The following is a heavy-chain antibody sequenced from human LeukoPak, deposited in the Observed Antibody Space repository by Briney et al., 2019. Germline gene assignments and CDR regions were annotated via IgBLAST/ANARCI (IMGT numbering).Heavy chain of an antibody. Sequence: GGSLRLSCAASGFIFTSNRMNWVRQAPGKGLEWVAVISYDGSNKYYADSVKGRFTISRDNSKNTLYLQMNSLRAEDTAVYYCARDFDDYVWGSYRYTFDYWGQGTLVTVSS. CDR2: ISYDGSNK. CDR1: GFIFTSNR. V-gene: IGHV3-30*03. J-gene: IGHJ4*02. CDR3: ARDFDDYVWGSYRYTFDY. D-gene: IGHD3-16*02.